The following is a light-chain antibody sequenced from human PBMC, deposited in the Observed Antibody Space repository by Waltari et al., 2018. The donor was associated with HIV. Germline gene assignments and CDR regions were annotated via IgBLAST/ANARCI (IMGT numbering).Light chain of an antibody. Sequence: SYELTQPPSVSVSPGQTARITCSGDALPKQYAYWYQQKPGQAPGLMIYKDRERPAGIPDRVSASSSGTTVTLTISGVQAEDEADYYCQSADSSKTWVFGGGTKLTVL. CDR3: QSADSSKTWV. CDR1: ALPKQY. J-gene: IGLJ3*02. V-gene: IGLV3-25*03. CDR2: KDR.